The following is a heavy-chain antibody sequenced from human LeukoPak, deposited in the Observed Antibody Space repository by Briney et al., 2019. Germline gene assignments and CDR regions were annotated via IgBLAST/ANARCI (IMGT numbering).Heavy chain of an antibody. V-gene: IGHV1-18*01. CDR3: AREVPYDTSNYYQPFDY. CDR1: GYTFTSYG. J-gene: IGHJ4*02. D-gene: IGHD3-22*01. Sequence: ASVKVSCKASGYTFTSYGISWVRQAPGQGLEWMGWISAYNGNTNYAQKLQGRVTMTTDTSTSTAYMNLRSLRSDDTAVYYCAREVPYDTSNYYQPFDYWGQGTLVTVPS. CDR2: ISAYNGNT.